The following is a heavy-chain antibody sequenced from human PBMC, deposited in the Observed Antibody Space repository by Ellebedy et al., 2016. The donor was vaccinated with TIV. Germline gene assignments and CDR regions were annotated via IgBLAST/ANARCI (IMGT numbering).Heavy chain of an antibody. CDR1: GYTFTSYY. J-gene: IGHJ4*02. Sequence: AASVKVSCKAPGYTFTSYYMHWVRQAPGQGLEWLGIINPSGGSTTYAQNLQGRVTMTRDTSTTTVYMELSSLRSEDTAVYYCAQSRSSGWLHTPDYWGQGTLVIVSS. CDR2: INPSGGST. CDR3: AQSRSSGWLHTPDY. D-gene: IGHD6-19*01. V-gene: IGHV1-46*04.